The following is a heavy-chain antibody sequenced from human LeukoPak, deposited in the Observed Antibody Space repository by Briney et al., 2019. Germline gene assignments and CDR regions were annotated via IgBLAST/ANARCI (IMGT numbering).Heavy chain of an antibody. CDR1: GFTFDDYA. J-gene: IGHJ4*02. V-gene: IGHV3-9*01. CDR3: AKDGTHGGIDY. CDR2: ISWNSGSI. D-gene: IGHD4-23*01. Sequence: GGSLRLSCAASGFTFDDYAMHWVRQAPGKGLEWVSGISWNSGSIGYADSVKGRFTISRDNAKNSLYLQMNSLRAEDTALCYCAKDGTHGGIDYWGQGTLVTVSS.